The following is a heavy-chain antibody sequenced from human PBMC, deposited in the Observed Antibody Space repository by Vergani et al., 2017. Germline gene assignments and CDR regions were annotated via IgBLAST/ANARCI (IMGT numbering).Heavy chain of an antibody. Sequence: EVQLVESGGGLVQPGGSLRLSCAASGFTFSSYDMHWVRQTTGEGLLEWVSGIGTAGDTYYPGSVKGRFTISRENAKNSLYLQMNSLRAGETAVYYCARAPRGLYHFDYWGQGTLVTVSS. D-gene: IGHD3-16*02. CDR3: ARAPRGLYHFDY. V-gene: IGHV3-13*01. J-gene: IGHJ4*02. CDR2: IGTAGDT. CDR1: GFTFSSYD.